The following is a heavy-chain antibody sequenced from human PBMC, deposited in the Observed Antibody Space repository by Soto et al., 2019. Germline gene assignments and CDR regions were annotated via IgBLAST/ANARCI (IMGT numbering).Heavy chain of an antibody. D-gene: IGHD3-10*01. V-gene: IGHV4-34*01. Sequence: PSETLSLTCAVSGGSFRDYYWSWIRQPPEKGLEWIGEINHSGSTNYNPSLKSRVAISGDMSKNQFSLNLSSVTAADTAVHYCARKYRRYYGDHYFDHWGQGTLVTVSS. J-gene: IGHJ4*02. CDR1: GGSFRDYY. CDR3: ARKYRRYYGDHYFDH. CDR2: INHSGST.